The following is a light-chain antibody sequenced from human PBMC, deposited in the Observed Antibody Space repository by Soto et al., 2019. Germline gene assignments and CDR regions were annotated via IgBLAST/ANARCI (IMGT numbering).Light chain of an antibody. V-gene: IGKV3-15*01. J-gene: IGKJ2*01. Sequence: EIVMTQSPATLSLSPGGRAALSCRASQSINSELAWYQQKPGQPPRLLIYGASTRATGVPARFTGSESGSEFTLTISGLQSEDFAVYYYQQGHNSPLTFGQGTRLEI. CDR2: GAS. CDR3: QQGHNSPLT. CDR1: QSINSE.